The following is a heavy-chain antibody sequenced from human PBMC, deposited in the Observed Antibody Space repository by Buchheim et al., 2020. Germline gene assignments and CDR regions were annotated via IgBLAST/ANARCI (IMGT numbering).Heavy chain of an antibody. D-gene: IGHD3-3*01. J-gene: IGHJ6*02. CDR2: VSSSGRTI. CDR3: ARDTIFGVVTTTIEYYYYGMDV. Sequence: EVQLVESGGGLVQPGGSLRLSCAASGFTFSSYEMNWVRQAPGKGQEWASYVSSSGRTIYYAYSVKGRFTISRDNAKNSLYLQTNILSAEETAVYYCARDTIFGVVTTTIEYYYYGMDVWGQGTT. CDR1: GFTFSSYE. V-gene: IGHV3-48*03.